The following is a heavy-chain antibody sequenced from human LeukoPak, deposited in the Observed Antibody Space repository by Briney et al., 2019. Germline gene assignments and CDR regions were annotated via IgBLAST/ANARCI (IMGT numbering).Heavy chain of an antibody. CDR1: GGTFSSYA. CDR3: ARPDQKTYYYDSSGHYYYYGMDV. V-gene: IGHV1-69*13. J-gene: IGHJ6*02. CDR2: IIPIFGTA. Sequence: ASVKVSCKASGGTFSSYAISWVRQAPGQGLEWMGGIIPIFGTANYAQKFQGRVTTTADESTSTAYMELSSLRSEDTAVYYCARPDQKTYYYDSSGHYYYYGMDVWGQGTTVTVSS. D-gene: IGHD3-22*01.